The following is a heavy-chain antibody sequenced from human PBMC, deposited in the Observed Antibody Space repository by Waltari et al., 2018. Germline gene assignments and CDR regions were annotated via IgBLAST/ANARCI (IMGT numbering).Heavy chain of an antibody. CDR1: GCAFSSLW. CDR3: ARDSLGDTLGY. D-gene: IGHD2-2*02. Sequence: EVQLVESGGGLAQPGGSLRLSCAAAGCAFSSLWSSWVRQAPGKGLEWVANIKKDGSEKYYVDSVKGRFTISRDNAKNSLYLQINSLRAEDTAVYYCARDSLGDTLGYWGQGTLVTVSS. CDR2: IKKDGSEK. J-gene: IGHJ4*02. V-gene: IGHV3-7*01.